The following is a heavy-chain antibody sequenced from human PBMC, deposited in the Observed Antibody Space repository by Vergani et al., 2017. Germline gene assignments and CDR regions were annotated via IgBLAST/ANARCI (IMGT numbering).Heavy chain of an antibody. J-gene: IGHJ4*02. Sequence: VQLLQSEGAVVQPGGSLRLSCVASGFIFSSQAMSWVRQGHGQGLEWVSSIKNTGDSIQYADSVKVRFTISRDNSKNTLYLQMNSPRVEDTAVYYCGRGSDNYNWCQGTLVTVSS. D-gene: IGHD5-24*01. CDR2: IKNTGDSI. V-gene: IGHV3-23*01. CDR3: GRGSDNYN. CDR1: GFIFSSQA.